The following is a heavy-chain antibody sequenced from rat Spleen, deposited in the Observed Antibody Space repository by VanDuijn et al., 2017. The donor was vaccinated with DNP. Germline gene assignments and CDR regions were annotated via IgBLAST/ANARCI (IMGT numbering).Heavy chain of an antibody. CDR3: ARWVRYFDS. Sequence: EVQLQESGPGLVKPSQSLSLTCSVTGYSITSSYRWNWIRKFPGNKMEWMGYISYSGSTSYSPSLKSRISITRDTSKNQFFLHLDSVTTEDTATYYCARWVRYFDSWGQGVMVTVSS. V-gene: IGHV3-1*01. D-gene: IGHD1-1*01. CDR2: ISYSGST. CDR1: GYSITSSY. J-gene: IGHJ2*01.